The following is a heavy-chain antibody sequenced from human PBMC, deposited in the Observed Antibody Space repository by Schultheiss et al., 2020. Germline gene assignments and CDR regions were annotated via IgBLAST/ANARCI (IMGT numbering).Heavy chain of an antibody. CDR1: GGSISSYY. CDR2: IYTSGST. V-gene: IGHV4-4*07. J-gene: IGHJ6*02. D-gene: IGHD3-3*01. Sequence: SETLSLTCTVSGGSISSYYWSWIRQPAGKGLEWIGRIYTSGSTNYNPSFKSRVTISVDTSKNQFSLKLSSVTAADTAMYYCARLGEAGDYYYGMDVWGQGTTVTVSS. CDR3: ARLGEAGDYYYGMDV.